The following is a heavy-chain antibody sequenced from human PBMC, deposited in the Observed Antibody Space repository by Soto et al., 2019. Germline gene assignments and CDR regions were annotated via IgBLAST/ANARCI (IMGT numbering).Heavy chain of an antibody. CDR1: GFTFSSYA. J-gene: IGHJ4*02. CDR2: ISGSGGSA. V-gene: IGHV3-23*01. Sequence: GGSLRLSCAAYGFTFSSYAMSWVRQAPGKGLEWVSAISGSGGSAYYADSVKGRFTISRDNSKNTLYLQMNSLRAEDTAVYYCAKPISATVRYFDYWGQGTLVTVSS. CDR3: AKPISATVRYFDY.